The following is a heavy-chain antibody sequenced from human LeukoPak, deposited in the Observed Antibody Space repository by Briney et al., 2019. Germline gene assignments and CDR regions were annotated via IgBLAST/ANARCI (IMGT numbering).Heavy chain of an antibody. CDR2: ISSSSSYI. D-gene: IGHD6-13*01. CDR1: GFTFSSYR. V-gene: IGHV3-21*01. CDR3: ARDHGAAAGRVDYFDY. J-gene: IGHJ4*02. Sequence: PGGSLTLSCAASGFTFSSYRMNWVRQAPGKGLEWVSSISSSSSYIYYADSVKGRFTISRDNAKNSLYLQMNSLRAEDTAVYYCARDHGAAAGRVDYFDYWGQGTLVTVSS.